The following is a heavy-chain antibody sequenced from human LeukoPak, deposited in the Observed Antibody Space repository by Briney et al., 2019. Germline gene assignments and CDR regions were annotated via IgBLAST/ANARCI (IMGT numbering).Heavy chain of an antibody. CDR3: ARAGRYYGSGSHPLDC. CDR1: GGSISSGDYY. CDR2: IYYSGST. V-gene: IGHV4-30-4*01. Sequence: PSETLSLTCTVSGGSISSGDYYWSWIRQPPGKGLEWIGYIYYSGSTYYNPSLKSRVTISVDTSKNQFSLKLSSVTAADTAVYYCARAGRYYGSGSHPLDCWGQGTLVTVSS. D-gene: IGHD3-10*01. J-gene: IGHJ4*02.